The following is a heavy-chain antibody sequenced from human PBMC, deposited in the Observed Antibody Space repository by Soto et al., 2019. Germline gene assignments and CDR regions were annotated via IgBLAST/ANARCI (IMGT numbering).Heavy chain of an antibody. CDR2: IDPSDSYT. V-gene: IGHV5-10-1*01. J-gene: IGHJ6*02. CDR3: ARHSDYGDYYYYYGMDV. Sequence: GESLKISCKGSGYSFTSYWISWVRQMPGKGLEWMGRIDPSDSYTNYSPSFQGHVTISADKSISTAYLQWSSLKASDTAMYYCARHSDYGDYYYYYGMDVWGQGNTVTVSS. CDR1: GYSFTSYW. D-gene: IGHD4-17*01.